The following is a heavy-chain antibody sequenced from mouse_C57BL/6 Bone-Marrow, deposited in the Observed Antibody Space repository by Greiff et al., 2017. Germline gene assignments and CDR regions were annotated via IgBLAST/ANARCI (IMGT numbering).Heavy chain of an antibody. D-gene: IGHD5-1*01. J-gene: IGHJ3*01. V-gene: IGHV1-64*01. CDR2: IHPNSGST. CDR3: ARGDLRAWFAY. CDR1: GYSFTSSW. Sequence: VQLQQPGAEMVKPGASVKLSCKASGYSFTSSWMHWVKQRPGQGLEWIGMIHPNSGSTNYNEKFKSKATLTVDKSSSTAYMQLSSLTSKDSAVYYCARGDLRAWFAYWGQGTLVTVSA.